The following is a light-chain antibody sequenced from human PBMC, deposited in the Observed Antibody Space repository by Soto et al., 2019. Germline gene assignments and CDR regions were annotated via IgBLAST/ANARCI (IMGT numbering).Light chain of an antibody. Sequence: EIVLTQSPGTLSLSPGERATLSYRASQTLTSNYLAWYQQKPGQAPRLLIYGASNRATGIPDRFSGSGSGTDFTLTISRLEPEDFAVYYCQRYGTSPRTFGQGTKVEI. CDR2: GAS. J-gene: IGKJ1*01. CDR3: QRYGTSPRT. V-gene: IGKV3-20*01. CDR1: QTLTSNY.